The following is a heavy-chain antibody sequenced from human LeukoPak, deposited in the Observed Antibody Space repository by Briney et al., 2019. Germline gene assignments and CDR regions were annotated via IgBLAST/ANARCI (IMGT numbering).Heavy chain of an antibody. V-gene: IGHV4-34*01. Sequence: PSETLSLTCAVYGGSLSGYYWSWIRQPPGKGLEWIGEINHSGSTNYNPSLRSRVTISVDTSKNQFSLKLSSVTAADTAVYYCARGLGGQFDYWGQGTLVTVSS. CDR1: GGSLSGYY. J-gene: IGHJ4*02. D-gene: IGHD3-16*01. CDR3: ARGLGGQFDY. CDR2: INHSGST.